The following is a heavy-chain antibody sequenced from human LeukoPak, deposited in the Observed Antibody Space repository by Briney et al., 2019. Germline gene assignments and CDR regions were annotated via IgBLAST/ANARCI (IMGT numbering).Heavy chain of an antibody. V-gene: IGHV5-51*01. CDR1: GSIFTSYG. J-gene: IGHJ4*02. D-gene: IGHD2-8*01. CDR3: TKGANGHSFDY. Sequence: GAPLQISGECAGSIFTSYGIAGGRQLPGKGVEWMGLIFPGDSDTRYSPSFQGQVTISAHKSSSTAYLQWSSLKASDTALYYCTKGANGHSFDYWGQGTPVTVSS. CDR2: IFPGDSDT.